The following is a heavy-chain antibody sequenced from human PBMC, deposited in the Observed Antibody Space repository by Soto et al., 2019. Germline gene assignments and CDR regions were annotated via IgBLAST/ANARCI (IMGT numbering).Heavy chain of an antibody. Sequence: ASVKVSCKASGYTFTSYDINWVRQATGQGLEWMGWMNPNSGNTGYAQKFQGRVTMTRNTSISTAYMELSSLRSEDTAVYYCARGARTRYLYYDFWSGYYTFDYWGQGTLVTVSS. CDR1: GYTFTSYD. CDR3: ARGARTRYLYYDFWSGYYTFDY. V-gene: IGHV1-8*01. J-gene: IGHJ4*02. D-gene: IGHD3-3*01. CDR2: MNPNSGNT.